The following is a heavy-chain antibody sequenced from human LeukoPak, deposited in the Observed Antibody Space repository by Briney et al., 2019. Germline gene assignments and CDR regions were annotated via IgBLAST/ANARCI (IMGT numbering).Heavy chain of an antibody. D-gene: IGHD4/OR15-4a*01. CDR3: ARDTGGSPYGDFHY. V-gene: IGHV1-18*01. CDR1: GYTFSSYG. CDR2: ISAYNGNT. J-gene: IGHJ4*02. Sequence: ASVKVSCKAFGYTFSSYGVSWVRQAPGQGLEWMGWISAYNGNTNYAQKFQGRVTLTTDTSTSTAYMEVASLRSDDTAVYYCARDTGGSPYGDFHYWGQGTLVTVSS.